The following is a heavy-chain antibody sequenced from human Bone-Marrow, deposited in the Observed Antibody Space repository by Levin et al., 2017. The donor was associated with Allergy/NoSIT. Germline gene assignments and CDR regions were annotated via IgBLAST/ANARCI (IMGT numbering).Heavy chain of an antibody. CDR1: GFHFSIYG. CDR2: ISSSSSNI. CDR3: ARDRTNGILTNYGMDV. V-gene: IGHV3-21*04. Sequence: LSLPCAASGFHFSIYGMNWVRPAPGKGLEWVSSISSSSSNIYHADSLKGRFTISRDNAKNSLYLQMKSLRAEDTAVYYCARDRTNGILTNYGMDVWGQGTTVTVSS. J-gene: IGHJ6*02. D-gene: IGHD3-9*01.